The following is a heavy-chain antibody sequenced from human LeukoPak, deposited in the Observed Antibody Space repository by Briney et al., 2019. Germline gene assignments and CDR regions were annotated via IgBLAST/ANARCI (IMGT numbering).Heavy chain of an antibody. CDR1: GFTFSNYG. CDR3: AKELRQGGY. CDR2: IWYDGSNK. Sequence: GGSLRLSCAASGFTFSNYGIHWVRQAPGKGLEWVALIWYDGSNKYYADSVRGRFTISRDNSKNTLYLQMNSLRAEDTAVYYCAKELRQGGYWGQGTLVTVSS. J-gene: IGHJ4*02. V-gene: IGHV3-30*02. D-gene: IGHD3-16*01.